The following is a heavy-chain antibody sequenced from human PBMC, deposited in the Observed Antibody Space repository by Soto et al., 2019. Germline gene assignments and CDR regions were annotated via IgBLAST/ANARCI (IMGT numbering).Heavy chain of an antibody. D-gene: IGHD3-3*01. V-gene: IGHV4-59*01. CDR3: ARVDDDFWSSGYYYYMDV. J-gene: IGHJ6*03. CDR1: GGSISSYY. Sequence: SSETLSLTCTVSGGSISSYYWSWIRQPPGKGLEWIGYIYYSGSTNYNPSLKSRVTISVDTSKNQFSLKLSSVTAADTAVYYCARVDDDFWSSGYYYYMDVWGKGTTVTVSS. CDR2: IYYSGST.